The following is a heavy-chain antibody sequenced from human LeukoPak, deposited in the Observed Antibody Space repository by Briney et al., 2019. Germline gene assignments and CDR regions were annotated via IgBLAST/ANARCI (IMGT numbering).Heavy chain of an antibody. D-gene: IGHD6-13*01. Sequence: GGSLRLSCAASGFTFSSYAMSWVRQAPGKGLEWVSVIYSGGSTYYADSVKGRFTISRDNSKNTLYLQMNSLRAEDTAVYYCARDLRRGSAASGVDYWGQGTLVTVSS. CDR1: GFTFSSYA. CDR3: ARDLRRGSAASGVDY. V-gene: IGHV3-66*01. J-gene: IGHJ4*02. CDR2: IYSGGST.